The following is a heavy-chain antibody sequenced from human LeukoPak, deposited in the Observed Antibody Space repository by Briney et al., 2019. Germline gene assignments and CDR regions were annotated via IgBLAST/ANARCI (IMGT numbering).Heavy chain of an antibody. CDR1: GYTFTGCY. Sequence: ASVKVSCKASGYTFTGCYMHWVRQAPGRGLEWMVRINPNSGGTNYAQKFQGRVTMTRDTSISTAYMELSRLRSDDTAVYYCARDDSDMVRGVISDYWGQGTLVTVSS. V-gene: IGHV1-2*06. D-gene: IGHD3-10*01. J-gene: IGHJ4*02. CDR2: INPNSGGT. CDR3: ARDDSDMVRGVISDY.